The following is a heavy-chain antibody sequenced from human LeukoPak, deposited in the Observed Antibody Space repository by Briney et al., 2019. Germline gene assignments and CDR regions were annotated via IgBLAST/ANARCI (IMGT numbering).Heavy chain of an antibody. CDR1: GFTFSDYY. CDR3: ARDIAAAGAEYFQH. J-gene: IGHJ1*01. CDR2: INHSGST. V-gene: IGHV4-34*01. Sequence: LRLSCAASGFTFSDYYMSWIRQPPGKGLEWIGEINHSGSTNYNPSLKSRVTISVDTSKNQFSLKLSSVTAADTAVYYCARDIAAAGAEYFQHWGQGTLVTVSS. D-gene: IGHD6-13*01.